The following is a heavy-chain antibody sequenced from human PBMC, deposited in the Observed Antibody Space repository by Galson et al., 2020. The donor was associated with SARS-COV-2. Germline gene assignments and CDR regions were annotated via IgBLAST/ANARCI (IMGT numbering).Heavy chain of an antibody. CDR3: ARRGHGTTYYGMDV. V-gene: IGHV5-51*07. CDR1: GYNFITYW. CDR2: IYPGDSDT. Sequence: GESLKISCKASGYNFITYWIAWVHQMPGKGLELMGIIYPGDSDTRYSPSLQGQVTISVDKSISTAYLQWSSLKASDTAMYYCARRGHGTTYYGMDVWGQGTTVTVSS. J-gene: IGHJ6*02. D-gene: IGHD1-7*01.